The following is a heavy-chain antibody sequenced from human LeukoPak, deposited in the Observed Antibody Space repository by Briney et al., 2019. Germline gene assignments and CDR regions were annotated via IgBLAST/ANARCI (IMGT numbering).Heavy chain of an antibody. CDR2: IKQDGSEK. Sequence: GGSLRLSCAASGFTFSSYWMSWVRQAPGKGLGWVANIKQDGSEKYYVDSVKGRFTISRDNAKNSLYLQMNSLRAEDTAVYYCAREVRGDLYYYYGMDVWGQGTTVTVSS. V-gene: IGHV3-7*01. CDR1: GFTFSSYW. D-gene: IGHD3-10*01. CDR3: AREVRGDLYYYYGMDV. J-gene: IGHJ6*02.